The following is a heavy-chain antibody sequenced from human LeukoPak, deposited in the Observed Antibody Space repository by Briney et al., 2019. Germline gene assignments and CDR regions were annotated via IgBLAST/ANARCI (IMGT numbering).Heavy chain of an antibody. CDR2: ISGGYGST. CDR3: AKDILSGLAAAGFDY. D-gene: IGHD6-13*01. V-gene: IGHV3-23*01. CDR1: GFSLSSFA. Sequence: PGGSLRLSCAASGFSLSSFAMNWVRQAPGKGLEWVSGISGGYGSTYYADSVKGRITISRDNSKNTLYLQMNSLRAEDTALYYCAKDILSGLAAAGFDYWGQGTLVTVSS. J-gene: IGHJ4*02.